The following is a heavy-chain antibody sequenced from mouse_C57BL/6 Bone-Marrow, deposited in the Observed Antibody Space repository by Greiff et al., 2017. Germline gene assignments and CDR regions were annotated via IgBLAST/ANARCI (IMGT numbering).Heavy chain of an antibody. D-gene: IGHD3-1*01. V-gene: IGHV5-16*01. CDR2: INYDGSST. J-gene: IGHJ4*01. CDR1: GFTFSDYY. CDR3: ARDEGPWALAMDY. Sequence: EVKLVESEGGLVQPGSSMKISCTASGFTFSDYYMAWVRQVPEKGLEWVANINYDGSSTYYLDSLKSRFIISRDNAKNILYLQMSSLKSEDTATYYCARDEGPWALAMDYWGQGTSVTVSS.